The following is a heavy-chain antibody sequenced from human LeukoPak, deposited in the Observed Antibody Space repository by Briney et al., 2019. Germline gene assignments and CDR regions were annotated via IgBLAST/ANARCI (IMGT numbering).Heavy chain of an antibody. D-gene: IGHD5-18*01. CDR3: ARDPLGSGYSSY. Sequence: GASVKVSCKASGYTFTGYYMHWVRQAPGQGLEWMGWINPNSGGTNYAQKFQGRVTMTRDTSISTAYMELSRLRSEDTAVYYCARDPLGSGYSSYWGQGTLVTVSS. V-gene: IGHV1-2*02. CDR2: INPNSGGT. CDR1: GYTFTGYY. J-gene: IGHJ4*02.